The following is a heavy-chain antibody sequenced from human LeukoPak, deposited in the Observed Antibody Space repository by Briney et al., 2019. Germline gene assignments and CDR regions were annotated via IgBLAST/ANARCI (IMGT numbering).Heavy chain of an antibody. J-gene: IGHJ4*02. CDR2: ISTQSGNT. D-gene: IGHD4-17*01. Sequence: XSWVRQAPGQGLEWMRLISTQSGNTNYAQTVQGRLPLTPDRSTNTAYMELRSLRSDDTAVYYCARGAYGDKWGQGTMVTVSS. CDR3: ARGAYGDK. V-gene: IGHV1-18*01.